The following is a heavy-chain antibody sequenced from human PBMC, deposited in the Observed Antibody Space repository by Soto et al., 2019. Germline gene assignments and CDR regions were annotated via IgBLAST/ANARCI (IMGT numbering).Heavy chain of an antibody. J-gene: IGHJ4*02. D-gene: IGHD3-22*01. CDR3: ASYHFDNIGYQADY. CDR1: GGSISSGGYS. V-gene: IGHV4-30-2*01. CDR2: IYHSGST. Sequence: PSETLSLTCAVSGGSISSGGYSWSWIRQPPGKGLEWIGYIYHSGSTYYNPSLKSRVTISVDRSKNQFSLKLRSVTAADSAMYYCASYHFDNIGYQADYWGPGTLVTVSS.